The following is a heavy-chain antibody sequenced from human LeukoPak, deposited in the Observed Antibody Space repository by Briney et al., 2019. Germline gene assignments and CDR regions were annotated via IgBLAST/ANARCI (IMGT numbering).Heavy chain of an antibody. Sequence: ASVKVSCKASGYTFTSYGISWVRQAPGQGLEWMGWINPNSGGTNYAQKFQGRVTMTRDTSISTAYMELRSLRSDDTAVYYCARDPGDYGDYYYYGMDVWGKGTTVTVSS. V-gene: IGHV1-2*02. D-gene: IGHD4-17*01. CDR3: ARDPGDYGDYYYYGMDV. J-gene: IGHJ6*04. CDR1: GYTFTSYG. CDR2: INPNSGGT.